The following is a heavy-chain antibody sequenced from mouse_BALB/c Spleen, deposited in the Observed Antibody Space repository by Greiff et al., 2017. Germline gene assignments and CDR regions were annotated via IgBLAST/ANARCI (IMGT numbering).Heavy chain of an antibody. CDR3: ASQTALGVDY. CDR1: GYSITSDYA. V-gene: IGHV3-2*02. CDR2: ISYSGST. D-gene: IGHD4-1*01. Sequence: EVKLMESGPGLVKPSQSLSLTCTVTGYSITSDYAWNWIRQFPGNKLEWMGYISYSGSTSYNPSLKSRISITRDTSKNQFFLQLNSVTTEDTATYYCASQTALGVDYWGQGTTLTVSS. J-gene: IGHJ2*01.